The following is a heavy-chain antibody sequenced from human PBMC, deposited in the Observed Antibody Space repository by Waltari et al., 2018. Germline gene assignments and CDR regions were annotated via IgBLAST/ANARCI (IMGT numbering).Heavy chain of an antibody. V-gene: IGHV1-69*01. J-gene: IGHJ6*02. CDR3: VRDTSTMTQQPNGMDV. CDR1: GGPYGRCV. CDR2: IVPVFGTT. Sequence: QVHLVQSGAEVKKPGSSVKVSCKASGGPYGRCVLRWVRLAPGQGLGWMGGIVPVFGTTNYAQKFEGRVTITADESTSTVYMELSSLRSEDTAVYYCVRDTSTMTQQPNGMDVWGQGTTVTVAS. D-gene: IGHD1-1*01.